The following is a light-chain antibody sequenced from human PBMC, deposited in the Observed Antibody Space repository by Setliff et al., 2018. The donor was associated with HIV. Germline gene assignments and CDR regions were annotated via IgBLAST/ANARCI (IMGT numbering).Light chain of an antibody. CDR1: SSSIGAGYD. J-gene: IGLJ1*01. Sequence: QSVLTQTPSVSGAPGQRITISCTGSSSSIGAGYDVHWYQHLPGTTPKLLIYGNNNRPSGVPDRFSGSKSDTSASLAITGLQAEDEADYYCCSNTGSNTYVFGTGTKGTVL. V-gene: IGLV1-40*01. CDR3: CSNTGSNTYV. CDR2: GNN.